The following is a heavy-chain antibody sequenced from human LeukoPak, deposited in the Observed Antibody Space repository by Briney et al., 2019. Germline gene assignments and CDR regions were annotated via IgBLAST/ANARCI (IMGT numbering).Heavy chain of an antibody. J-gene: IGHJ4*02. CDR2: ISSSGSTI. Sequence: QPGGSLRLSCAASGLTVRTDSMGWVRQAPGKGLEWVSYISSSGSTIYSADSAKGRFTISRDNAKNSLYLQMNSLRAEDTAVYYCARVSNSWYWAVDYWGQGALVTVSS. CDR1: GLTVRTDS. CDR3: ARVSNSWYWAVDY. V-gene: IGHV3-48*04. D-gene: IGHD6-13*01.